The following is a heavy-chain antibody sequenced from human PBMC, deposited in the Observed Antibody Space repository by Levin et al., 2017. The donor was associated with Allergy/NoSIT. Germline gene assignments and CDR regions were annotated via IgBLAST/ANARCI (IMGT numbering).Heavy chain of an antibody. CDR1: GFTFSNYA. V-gene: IGHV3-23*01. CDR3: AKMLFYYDSSRRVFDY. D-gene: IGHD3-22*01. Sequence: GESLKISCAASGFTFSNYAMAWVRQAPGKGLEWVSAISASGVNTYYADSVKGRFTISRDNSKNTLSLQMNSLRAEDTAVYYCAKMLFYYDSSRRVFDYWGQGTRVTVSS. CDR2: ISASGVNT. J-gene: IGHJ4*02.